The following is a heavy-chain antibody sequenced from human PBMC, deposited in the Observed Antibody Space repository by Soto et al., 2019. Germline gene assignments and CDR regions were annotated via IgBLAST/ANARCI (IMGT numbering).Heavy chain of an antibody. V-gene: IGHV3-23*01. D-gene: IGHD1-1*01. CDR1: GFTFSSYA. CDR3: AKENWKGFGAFVI. Sequence: EVQLLESGGGLVQPGGSLRLSCAASGFTFSSYAMSWVRQAPGKGLEWVSAISGSGGSTYYADSVQGRFTFSRDNSNDTLKLQMNSLRAEDTAVYYCAKENWKGFGAFVIWGQWTMVTVSS. J-gene: IGHJ3*02. CDR2: ISGSGGST.